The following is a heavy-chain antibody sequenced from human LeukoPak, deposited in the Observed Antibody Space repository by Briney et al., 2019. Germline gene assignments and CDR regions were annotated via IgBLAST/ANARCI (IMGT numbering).Heavy chain of an antibody. CDR2: FNPKSGGT. Sequence: ASVKVSCKASGFTFTAYYMHWMRQAPGQGPEYMGLFNPKSGGTDYAQKFQGRVTMTRDTSISTAYLELSNLRSDDTAMYYCARGIYGGNSPLVGLWGQGTLVTVSS. CDR3: ARGIYGGNSPLVGL. D-gene: IGHD6-13*01. J-gene: IGHJ4*02. CDR1: GFTFTAYY. V-gene: IGHV1-2*02.